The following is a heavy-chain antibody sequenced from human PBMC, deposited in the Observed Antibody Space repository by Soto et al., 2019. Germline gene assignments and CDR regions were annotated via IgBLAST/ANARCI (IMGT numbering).Heavy chain of an antibody. CDR3: AKDKFGEFATGYFDY. D-gene: IGHD3-10*01. CDR2: ISGSGGTT. Sequence: GGSLRLSCAASGFTFSSYAMNWVRQVPGKGPEWVSTISGSGGTTYYADSVKGRFTISRDNSKNTLYLQMNSLRAEDTAVYYCAKDKFGEFATGYFDYWGQGTLVTVSS. V-gene: IGHV3-23*01. J-gene: IGHJ4*02. CDR1: GFTFSSYA.